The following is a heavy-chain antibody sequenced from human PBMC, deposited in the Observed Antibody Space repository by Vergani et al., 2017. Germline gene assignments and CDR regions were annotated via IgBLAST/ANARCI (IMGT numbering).Heavy chain of an antibody. CDR2: INHSGST. Sequence: QVQLQQWGAGLLKPSETLSLTCAVYGGSFSGYYWSWIRQPPGKGLEWIGEINHSGSTNYNPSLKSRVTISVDPSKNQYSLNLSSVTAADTAVYYCAGRAAGQQLIQHWGQGTLVTVSS. CDR1: GGSFSGYY. J-gene: IGHJ1*01. V-gene: IGHV4-34*01. CDR3: AGRAAGQQLIQH. D-gene: IGHD6-13*01.